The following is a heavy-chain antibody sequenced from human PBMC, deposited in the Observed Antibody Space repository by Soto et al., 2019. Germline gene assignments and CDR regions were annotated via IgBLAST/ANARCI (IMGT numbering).Heavy chain of an antibody. CDR2: IYYSGST. V-gene: IGHV4-30-4*01. CDR3: ARSTRITIFGVVIRLRYFDY. D-gene: IGHD3-3*01. J-gene: IGHJ4*02. CDR1: GGSISSGDYY. Sequence: PSETLSLTCTVSGGSISSGDYYWSWIRQPPGKGLEWIGYIYYSGSTYYNPSLKSRVTISVDTSKNQFSLKLSSVTAADTAVYYCARSTRITIFGVVIRLRYFDYWGQGTLVTVSS.